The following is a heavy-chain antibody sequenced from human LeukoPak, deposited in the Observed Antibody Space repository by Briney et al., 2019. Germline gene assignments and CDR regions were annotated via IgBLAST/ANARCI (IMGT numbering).Heavy chain of an antibody. CDR2: ISYDGSNK. Sequence: PGGALRIFCAASWFTFSSYSMHRVRQAPGKGLEGGAGISYDGSNKYYADSVKGRFTISRDNSKNTLYLQMNSLRAEDTAVYYCARDLRSSGWYPHWFDPWGQGTLVTVSS. CDR1: WFTFSSYS. D-gene: IGHD6-19*01. J-gene: IGHJ5*02. V-gene: IGHV3-30*04. CDR3: ARDLRSSGWYPHWFDP.